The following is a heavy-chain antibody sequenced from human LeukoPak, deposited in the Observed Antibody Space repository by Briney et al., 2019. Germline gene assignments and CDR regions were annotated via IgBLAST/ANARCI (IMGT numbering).Heavy chain of an antibody. V-gene: IGHV3-11*06. J-gene: IGHJ4*02. D-gene: IGHD1-26*01. CDR1: GFTFSDYY. CDR2: ISRNSYT. CDR3: ARESPGATRDY. Sequence: GGSLRLSCAASGFTFSDYYMSWIRQAPGKGLEWVSYISRNSYTNYADSVKGRFTISRDNAKNSLYLQMASLRAEDTAVYYCARESPGATRDYWGQGTLVTVSS.